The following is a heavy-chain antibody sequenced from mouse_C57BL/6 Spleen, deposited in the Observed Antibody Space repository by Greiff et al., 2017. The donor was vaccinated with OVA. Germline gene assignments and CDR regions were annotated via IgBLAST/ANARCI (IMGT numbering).Heavy chain of an antibody. J-gene: IGHJ4*01. D-gene: IGHD1-1*01. Sequence: VQLQQPGAELVRPGSSVKLSCKASGYTFTSYWMHWVKQRPIQGLEWIGNIDPSDSETHYNQKFKDKATLTVDKSSSTAYMQLSSLTSEDSAVYYCARSNYYGSSYGAMDYWGQGTSVTVSS. V-gene: IGHV1-52*01. CDR3: ARSNYYGSSYGAMDY. CDR2: IDPSDSET. CDR1: GYTFTSYW.